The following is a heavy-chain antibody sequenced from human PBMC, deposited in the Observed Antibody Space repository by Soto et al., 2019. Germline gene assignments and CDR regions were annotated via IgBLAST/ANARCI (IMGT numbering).Heavy chain of an antibody. CDR3: ARDLDPTTVTTAIDY. V-gene: IGHV1-3*01. D-gene: IGHD4-17*01. Sequence: QVQLVQSGAGVKKPGASVKVSCRASGYTFTSYAMHWVRQAPGQTLQWMGWINAGNGNTKYSQKIQGRVTIAGDTPASRVYMELSSLRSEDTAVYYCARDLDPTTVTTAIDYWGRGTLVAVSS. J-gene: IGHJ4*02. CDR1: GYTFTSYA. CDR2: INAGNGNT.